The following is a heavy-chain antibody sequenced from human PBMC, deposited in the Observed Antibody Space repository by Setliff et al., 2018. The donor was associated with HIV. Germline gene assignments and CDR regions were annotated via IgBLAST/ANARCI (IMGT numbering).Heavy chain of an antibody. CDR1: GYSFTAYY. Sequence: ASVKVSCKASGYSFTAYYIHFVRQAPGQGLEWMGWMNPNTGNTHYAPKFQGRVTMTRDTSITTAYMELSRLRSDDTAVYYCARGRIAAAGTLFDYWGQGTLVTVSS. CDR2: MNPNTGNT. V-gene: IGHV1-2*02. J-gene: IGHJ4*02. CDR3: ARGRIAAAGTLFDY. D-gene: IGHD6-13*01.